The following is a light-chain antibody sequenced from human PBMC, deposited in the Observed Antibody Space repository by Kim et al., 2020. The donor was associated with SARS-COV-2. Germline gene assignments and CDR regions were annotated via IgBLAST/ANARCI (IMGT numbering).Light chain of an antibody. CDR3: QQDSTWPLT. CDR1: KSVSNI. CDR2: DAA. Sequence: CAGDSATRSARDSKSVSNIFAWYQQRPGPPPRLLIDDAATRATGIPARCSGSGGGADFTLTISSLQADDAAVYYCQQDSTWPLTFGGGTKVDIK. J-gene: IGKJ4*01. V-gene: IGKV3-15*01.